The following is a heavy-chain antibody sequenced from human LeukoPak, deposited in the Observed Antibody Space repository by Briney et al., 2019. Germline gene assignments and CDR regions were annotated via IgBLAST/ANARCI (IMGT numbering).Heavy chain of an antibody. Sequence: PGGSLRLSCAASGFTFSNYAMSWVRQAPGRGLEWVSAVSGSGGNTYYADSVKGRFTVSRDNSKNTPYLQMNSLRAEDTAVYYCALNWGFDYWGQGTLVTVSS. CDR2: VSGSGGNT. D-gene: IGHD7-27*01. V-gene: IGHV3-23*01. CDR3: ALNWGFDY. J-gene: IGHJ4*02. CDR1: GFTFSNYA.